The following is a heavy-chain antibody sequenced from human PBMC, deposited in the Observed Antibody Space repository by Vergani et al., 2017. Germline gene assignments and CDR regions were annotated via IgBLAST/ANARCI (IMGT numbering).Heavy chain of an antibody. Sequence: QVQLVQSGAEVKKPGSSVKVSCKASGGTFSSYTISWVRQAPGQGLEWMGRIIPILGIANYAQKFQGRVTITADKSTSTAYMELSSLRSEDTAVYYCASEYSGYDYESLIYYYYYMDVWGKGTTVTVSS. CDR1: GGTFSSYT. D-gene: IGHD5-12*01. CDR3: ASEYSGYDYESLIYYYYYMDV. J-gene: IGHJ6*03. V-gene: IGHV1-69*02. CDR2: IIPILGIA.